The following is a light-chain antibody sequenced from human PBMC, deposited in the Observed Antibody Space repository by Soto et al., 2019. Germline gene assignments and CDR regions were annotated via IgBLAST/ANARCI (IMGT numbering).Light chain of an antibody. CDR3: QQRSNWPPVT. J-gene: IGKJ4*01. Sequence: EIVLTQSPGTLSLSPCERATLSSSASQSVSNYLAWYQQKPGQAPRLLIYDASNRASGIPARFSGSGSGTDFTLTISSLDPEDFAVYYCQQRSNWPPVTFGGGTKVDIK. V-gene: IGKV3-11*01. CDR2: DAS. CDR1: QSVSNY.